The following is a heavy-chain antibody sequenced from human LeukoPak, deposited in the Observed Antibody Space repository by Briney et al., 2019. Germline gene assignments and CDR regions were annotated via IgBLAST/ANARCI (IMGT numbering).Heavy chain of an antibody. D-gene: IGHD2-2*01. V-gene: IGHV3-7*01. CDR2: IKQDGSEK. Sequence: PGGSLRLSCAASGFTFSSYWMSWVRRAPGKGLEWVANIKQDGSEKYYVDSVKGRFTISRDNAKNSLYLQMNSLRAEDTAVYYCARPFEGRYCSSTSCPGGFDYWGQGTLVTVSS. CDR1: GFTFSSYW. CDR3: ARPFEGRYCSSTSCPGGFDY. J-gene: IGHJ4*02.